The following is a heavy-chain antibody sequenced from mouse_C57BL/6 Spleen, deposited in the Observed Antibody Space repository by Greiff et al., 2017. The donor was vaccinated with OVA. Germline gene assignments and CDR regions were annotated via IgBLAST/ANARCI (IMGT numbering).Heavy chain of an antibody. CDR1: GFTFSSYT. V-gene: IGHV5-9*01. CDR3: ARCYYGYDVDAMDY. J-gene: IGHJ4*01. D-gene: IGHD2-2*01. CDR2: ISGGGGNT. Sequence: EVQGVESGGGLVKPGGSLKLSCAASGFTFSSYTMSWVRQTPEKRLEWVATISGGGGNTYYPDSVKGRFTISRDNAKNTLYLQMSSLRSEDTALYYCARCYYGYDVDAMDYWGQGTSVTVSS.